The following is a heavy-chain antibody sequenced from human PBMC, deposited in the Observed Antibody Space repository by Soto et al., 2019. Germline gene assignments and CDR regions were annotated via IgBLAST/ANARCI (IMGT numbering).Heavy chain of an antibody. CDR1: GFIFSDYA. D-gene: IGHD2-15*01. J-gene: IGHJ3*02. CDR2: MGGANGDT. V-gene: IGHV3-23*01. CDR3: AKDGVDHNSVWDPFDI. Sequence: EVQMLESGGGLVQPGGSLRLSCAASGFIFSDYAMSWVRQAPGKGLEWVAGMGGANGDTYYTESVRGRFAISRDNSKSTLFMQLSSLRAEDTAVYFCAKDGVDHNSVWDPFDIWGQGTLVNVSS.